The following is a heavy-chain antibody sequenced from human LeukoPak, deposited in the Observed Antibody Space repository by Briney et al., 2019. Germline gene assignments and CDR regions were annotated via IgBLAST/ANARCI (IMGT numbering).Heavy chain of an antibody. D-gene: IGHD6-19*01. CDR2: IYYSGST. V-gene: IGHV4-30-4*08. CDR3: ARHDDQQWLAQFDY. Sequence: PSETLSLTCTVSGGSISSGDYYWSWIRQPPGKGLEWIGYIYYSGSTYYNPSLKSRVTISVDTSKNQFSLKLSSVTAADTAVYYCARHDDQQWLAQFDYWGQGTLVTVSS. J-gene: IGHJ4*02. CDR1: GGSISSGDYY.